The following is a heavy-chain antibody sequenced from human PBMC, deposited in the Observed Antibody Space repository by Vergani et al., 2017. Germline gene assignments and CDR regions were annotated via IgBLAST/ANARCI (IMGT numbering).Heavy chain of an antibody. D-gene: IGHD3-22*01. CDR3: AKVRFGYDSSGWGDY. J-gene: IGHJ4*02. Sequence: QVQLVESGGGVVQPGRSLRLSCAASGFTFGSYGMHWVRQAPGKGLEWVAVISYDGSNTYYADSVKGRFTISRDNSKNTLYLQMNSLRAEDTAVYYCAKVRFGYDSSGWGDYWGQGTLVTVSS. CDR1: GFTFGSYG. V-gene: IGHV3-30*18. CDR2: ISYDGSNT.